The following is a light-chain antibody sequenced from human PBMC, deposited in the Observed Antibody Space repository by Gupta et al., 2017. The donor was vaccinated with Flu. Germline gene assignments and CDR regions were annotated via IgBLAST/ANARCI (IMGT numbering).Light chain of an antibody. CDR2: DAS. V-gene: IGKV3-11*01. CDR1: QSVGTY. Sequence: EIVLTQSPATLSFSPGERATLSCRASQSVGTYLAWYQQKPGQTPRLLIYDASNRATGIPARFSGSGSGTDFTLTISSREPEDFAVYYCQKRSNWPPYTFGQGTRLEIK. CDR3: QKRSNWPPYT. J-gene: IGKJ2*01.